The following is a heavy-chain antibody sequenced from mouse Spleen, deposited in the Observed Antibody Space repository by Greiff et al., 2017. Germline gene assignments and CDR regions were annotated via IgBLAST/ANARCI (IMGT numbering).Heavy chain of an antibody. D-gene: IGHD2-2*01. J-gene: IGHJ2*01. CDR3: TMGLRLENYFDY. V-gene: IGHV1S16*01. Sequence: QVQLEEAGGGLVKPGGSVKLSCKASGYTFTSYWMHWVKQRPGQGLEWIGEINPSNGGTNYNEKFKRKATLTVDKSSSTAYMQLSSLTSEDSAVYYCTMGLRLENYFDYWGQGTTLTVSS. CDR1: GYTFTSYW. CDR2: INPSNGGT.